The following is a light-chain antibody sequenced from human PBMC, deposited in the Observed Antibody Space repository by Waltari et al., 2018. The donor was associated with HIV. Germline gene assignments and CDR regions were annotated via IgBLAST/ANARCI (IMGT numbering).Light chain of an antibody. J-gene: IGKJ2*01. CDR3: QQYYSTPPT. CDR2: WAS. CDR1: QSVLHSADNKNY. Sequence: DIVMTQYPDSLAVSLGERATINCQSSQSVLHSADNKNYLAWYQQKPGQPPKLLIYWASTRESGVPDRFSGSGSGTGFTLTISSLRAEDVAVYYCQQYYSTPPTFGQGTKLEIK. V-gene: IGKV4-1*01.